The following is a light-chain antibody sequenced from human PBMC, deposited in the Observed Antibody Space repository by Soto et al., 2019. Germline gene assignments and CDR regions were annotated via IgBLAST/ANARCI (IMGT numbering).Light chain of an antibody. CDR3: QSYDSRLSGSV. V-gene: IGLV1-40*01. CDR1: SSNIGAGYD. Sequence: QSVLTQPPSVSGAPGQRVTISCTGSSSNIGAGYDIHWYQQLPGTAPKLLIYSNSNRPSGVPDRFSGSKSGTSASLAITGLQAEDEADYYCQSYDSRLSGSVFGGGTKVTVL. J-gene: IGLJ2*01. CDR2: SNS.